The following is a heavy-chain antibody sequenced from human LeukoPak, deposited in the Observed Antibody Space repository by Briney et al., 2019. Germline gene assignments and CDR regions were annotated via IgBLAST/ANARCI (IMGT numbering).Heavy chain of an antibody. V-gene: IGHV3-30-3*01. CDR2: ISYDGSSK. CDR1: EFTFSSYA. D-gene: IGHD2/OR15-2a*01. CDR3: ARAAGSMAFDY. J-gene: IGHJ4*02. Sequence: PGGSLRLSCAASEFTFSSYAMHWVRQAPGKGLEWVAVISYDGSSKYYADSVKGRFTISRDNSKNTLYLQMNSLRAEDTAVYYCARAAGSMAFDYWGQGTLVTVSS.